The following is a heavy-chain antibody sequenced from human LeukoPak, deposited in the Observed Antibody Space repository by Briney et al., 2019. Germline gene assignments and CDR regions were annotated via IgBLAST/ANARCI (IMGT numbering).Heavy chain of an antibody. CDR2: IYYSGST. CDR1: GGSISSSSYY. J-gene: IGHJ6*03. D-gene: IGHD2-15*01. CDR3: ARGRPYCSGGSCYYYYYYMDV. Sequence: SETLSLTCTVSGGSISSSSYYWGWIRQPPGKGLEWIGTIYYSGSTYYNPSLKSRLTISVDTSKNQFSLRLSSVTAADTAVYYCARGRPYCSGGSCYYYYYYMDVWGKGTTVTVSS. V-gene: IGHV4-39*01.